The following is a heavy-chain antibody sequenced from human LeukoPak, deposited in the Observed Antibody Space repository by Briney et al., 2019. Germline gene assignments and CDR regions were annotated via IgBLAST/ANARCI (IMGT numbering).Heavy chain of an antibody. CDR3: ARGKQPGYSSSWYNWFDP. CDR2: INHSGST. J-gene: IGHJ5*02. CDR1: GGSFSGYY. V-gene: IGHV4-34*01. D-gene: IGHD6-13*01. Sequence: SETLSLTCAVYGGSFSGYYWSWIRQPPGKGLEWIGEINHSGSTNYNPSLKRRVTIPVDTSKNHFSLKLSAVTAADTAVYYCARGKQPGYSSSWYNWFDPWGQGTLVTVSS.